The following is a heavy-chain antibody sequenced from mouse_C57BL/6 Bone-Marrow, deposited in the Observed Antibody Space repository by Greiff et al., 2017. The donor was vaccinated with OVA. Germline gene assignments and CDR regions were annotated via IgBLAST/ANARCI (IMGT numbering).Heavy chain of an antibody. J-gene: IGHJ2*01. V-gene: IGHV1-20*01. CDR3: ASWGYGSS. Sequence: EVKLMESGPELVKPGDSVKISCKASGYSFTGYFMNWVMQSHGKSLEWIGRINPYNGDTFYNQKFKGKATLTVDKSSSTAHMELRSLTSEDSAVYYCASWGYGSSWGQGTTLTVSS. CDR2: INPYNGDT. CDR1: GYSFTGYF. D-gene: IGHD1-1*01.